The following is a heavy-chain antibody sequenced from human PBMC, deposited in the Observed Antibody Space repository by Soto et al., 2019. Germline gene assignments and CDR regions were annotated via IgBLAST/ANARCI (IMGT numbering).Heavy chain of an antibody. CDR3: AYYSTSFDY. CDR2: INSDGSST. J-gene: IGHJ4*02. D-gene: IGHD3-10*01. V-gene: IGHV3-74*01. Sequence: HPGGSLRLSCAASGFTFSSYWMNWVRQAPGKGLVWVSRINSDGSSTSYVDSVKGRFTISRDNAKNTLYLQMNSLRAEDTAVYYCAYYSTSFDYWGQGTLVTVSS. CDR1: GFTFSSYW.